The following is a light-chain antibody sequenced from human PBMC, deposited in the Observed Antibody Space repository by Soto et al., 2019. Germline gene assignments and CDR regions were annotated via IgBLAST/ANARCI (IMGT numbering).Light chain of an antibody. V-gene: IGLV2-23*01. CDR1: SSDVGSYNL. J-gene: IGLJ2*01. CDR2: EGN. Sequence: QSVLTQPASVSGSPGQSITISCTGTSSDVGSYNLVSWYQQHPGKAPKLMIYEGNKRPSGVSNRFSASKSGNTASLTISALQAEDEADYYCCAYAGSNTWVLGGGTKVTVL. CDR3: CAYAGSNTWV.